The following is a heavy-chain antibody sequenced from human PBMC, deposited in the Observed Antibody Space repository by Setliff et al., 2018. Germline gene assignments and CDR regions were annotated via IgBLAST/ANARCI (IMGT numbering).Heavy chain of an antibody. CDR1: GGSISSGTYY. D-gene: IGHD3-22*01. CDR2: IYYSGTT. Sequence: TSETLSLTCTVSGGSISSGTYYWSWIRQHPGKGLEWIGYIYYSGTTYYNPSLKSLVTISLDTSKNQFSLNLSSVTAADTAVYDCARGTFDNSGYFPYPIGYSGQGTLVTVSS. CDR3: ARGTFDNSGYFPYPIGY. V-gene: IGHV4-31*01. J-gene: IGHJ4*02.